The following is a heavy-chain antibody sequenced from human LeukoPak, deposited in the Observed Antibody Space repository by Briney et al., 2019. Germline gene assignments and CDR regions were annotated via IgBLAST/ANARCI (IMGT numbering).Heavy chain of an antibody. V-gene: IGHV3-21*01. CDR1: GFTFSSYS. CDR3: ARDRAGSYGDRTFNY. J-gene: IGHJ4*02. D-gene: IGHD4-17*01. Sequence: GGSVRLSCAASGFTFSSYSMNWVRQAPGKGLEWVSSISSSSSYIYYADSVKGRFTISRDNAKNSLYLQMNSLRAEDTAVYYCARDRAGSYGDRTFNYWGQGTLVTVSS. CDR2: ISSSSSYI.